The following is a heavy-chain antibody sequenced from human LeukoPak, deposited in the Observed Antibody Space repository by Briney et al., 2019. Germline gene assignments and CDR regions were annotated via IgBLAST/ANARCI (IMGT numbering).Heavy chain of an antibody. D-gene: IGHD3-16*02. CDR1: GFTFSSYS. Sequence: GASLRLSCAASGFTFSSYSMNWVRQAPGKGLEWVSSISSSSTHIYYADSVKGRFTISRDNAKNSLYLQMNSLRAEDTAVYYCAKVVNGFIEYWGQGTLVTVSS. CDR2: ISSSSTHI. V-gene: IGHV3-21*01. CDR3: AKVVNGFIEY. J-gene: IGHJ4*02.